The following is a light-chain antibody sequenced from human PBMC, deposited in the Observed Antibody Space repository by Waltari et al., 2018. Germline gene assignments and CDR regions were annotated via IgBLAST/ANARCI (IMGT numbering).Light chain of an antibody. Sequence: QSALTQPASVSGSPGQSITICCSGTSSDDVRYNSVSWYQQYPGKAPKLMLYDVTKRPSGVSNRFSGSKSGNTASLTISGLQAEDEADYYCSSYTTSSTFVFGGGTRLTV. J-gene: IGLJ2*01. V-gene: IGLV2-14*01. CDR3: SSYTTSSTFV. CDR1: SSDDVRYNS. CDR2: DVT.